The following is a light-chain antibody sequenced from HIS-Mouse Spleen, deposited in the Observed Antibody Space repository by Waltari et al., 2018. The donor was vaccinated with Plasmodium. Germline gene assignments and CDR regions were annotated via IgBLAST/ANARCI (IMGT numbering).Light chain of an antibody. J-gene: IGLJ2*01. Sequence: SALTQPRSVSGSPAQSVTIPCTGTRSDAGVYNYVPWYQQHPGKAPKLMIYDVSKRPSGVPDRFSGSKSGNTASLTISGLQAEDEADYYCCSYAGSYTLVFGGGTKLTVL. V-gene: IGLV2-11*01. CDR2: DVS. CDR3: CSYAGSYTLV. CDR1: RSDAGVYNY.